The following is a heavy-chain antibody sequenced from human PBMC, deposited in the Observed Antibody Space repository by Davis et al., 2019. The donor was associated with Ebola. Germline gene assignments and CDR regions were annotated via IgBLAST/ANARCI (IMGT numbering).Heavy chain of an antibody. CDR3: ARGMTTVTTSWFDP. CDR1: GGSISSGGYY. J-gene: IGHJ5*02. D-gene: IGHD4-17*01. V-gene: IGHV4-31*03. CDR2: IYYSGST. Sequence: LRLSCTVSGGSISSGGYYWSWIRQHPGTGLEWLGYIYYSGSTYYNPSLKSRVTISVDTSKNQFSLKLSSVTAADTAVYYCARGMTTVTTSWFDPWGQGTLVTVSS.